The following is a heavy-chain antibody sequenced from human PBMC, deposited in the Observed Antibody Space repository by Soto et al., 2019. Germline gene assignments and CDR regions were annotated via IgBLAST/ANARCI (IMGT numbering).Heavy chain of an antibody. CDR3: ARDVGGRIAADGYDY. V-gene: IGHV1-46*01. J-gene: IGHJ4*02. CDR2: IKPSGGST. Sequence: QVQLVQSGAEVKKPGASVKVSCKASGYTFTSYYMHWVRQAPGQGLEWMGIIKPSGGSTSYAQKFQGRVTMTRDKATNTVYMELSSLRSEDTAVYYCARDVGGRIAADGYDYWGQGTLVTVSS. D-gene: IGHD6-13*01. CDR1: GYTFTSYY.